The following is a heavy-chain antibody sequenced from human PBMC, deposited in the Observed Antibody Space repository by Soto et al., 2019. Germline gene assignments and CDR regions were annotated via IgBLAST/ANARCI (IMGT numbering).Heavy chain of an antibody. J-gene: IGHJ4*02. Sequence: EVQLVQSGAEMKKPGESLKISCKGSGYQFTGYWIGWVRQMAGKGLEWIGIIYPGDSDTRYSPSFQGQVTISADKSTNTAYLQWSSLKASDTAMYYCARQSGFCGACYSFLPFDSWGLGTQVTVSS. CDR3: ARQSGFCGACYSFLPFDS. V-gene: IGHV5-51*01. CDR2: IYPGDSDT. D-gene: IGHD2-15*01. CDR1: GYQFTGYW.